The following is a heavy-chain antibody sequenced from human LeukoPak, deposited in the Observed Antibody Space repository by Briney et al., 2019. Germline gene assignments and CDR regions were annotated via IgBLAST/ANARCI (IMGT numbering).Heavy chain of an antibody. D-gene: IGHD2-15*01. CDR1: GFTFSDYN. J-gene: IGHJ6*03. CDR2: ISRSGSTK. V-gene: IGHV3-11*01. Sequence: GGSLRLSCVASGFTFSDYNMRWIRQAPGKGLEWVSSISRSGSTKYYADSVKGRFTISRDNAKNSLFLQMNSLRAEDTAVYYCARVLRYCSGGNCYSGGLEYMDVWGKGTTVTISS. CDR3: ARVLRYCSGGNCYSGGLEYMDV.